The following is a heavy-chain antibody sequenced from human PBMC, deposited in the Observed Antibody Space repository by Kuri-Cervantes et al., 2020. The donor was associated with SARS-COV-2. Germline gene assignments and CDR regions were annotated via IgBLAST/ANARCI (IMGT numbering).Heavy chain of an antibody. CDR3: ARGWGTGDN. Sequence: SETLSLTCAVYGGSFSGYYWSWIRQPPGKGLEWIGEINHSGSTNYNPSLKSRVTIPVDTSKNQFSLKLSSVTAADTAVYYCARGWGTGDNWGQGTLVTVSS. D-gene: IGHD1-1*01. CDR1: GGSFSGYY. CDR2: INHSGST. V-gene: IGHV4-34*01. J-gene: IGHJ4*02.